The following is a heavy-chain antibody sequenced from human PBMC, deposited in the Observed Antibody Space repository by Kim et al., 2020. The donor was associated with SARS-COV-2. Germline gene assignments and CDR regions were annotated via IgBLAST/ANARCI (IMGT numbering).Heavy chain of an antibody. CDR3: AKDWTIQLWPIGGNYYYYGMDV. D-gene: IGHD5-18*01. Sequence: GGSLRLSCAASGFTFSSYAMSWVRQAPGKGLEWVSAISGSGGSTYYADSVKGRFTISRDNSKNTLYLQMNSLRAEDTAVYYCAKDWTIQLWPIGGNYYYYGMDVWGQGTTVTVSS. J-gene: IGHJ6*02. CDR1: GFTFSSYA. CDR2: ISGSGGST. V-gene: IGHV3-23*01.